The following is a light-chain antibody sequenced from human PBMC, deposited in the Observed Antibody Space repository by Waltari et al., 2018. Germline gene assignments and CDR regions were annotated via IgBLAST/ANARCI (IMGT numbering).Light chain of an antibody. Sequence: QSVLTQPPSVSGAPGQRVTISCTGRSANIGTGYDVHWYQQLPGTAPKLLLYGNSNRPSGRPDRFSGSKSGTSASLAITGLQAEDEADYYCQSYDSSLSGSVFGGGTKLTVL. CDR2: GNS. CDR1: SANIGTGYD. J-gene: IGLJ2*01. CDR3: QSYDSSLSGSV. V-gene: IGLV1-40*01.